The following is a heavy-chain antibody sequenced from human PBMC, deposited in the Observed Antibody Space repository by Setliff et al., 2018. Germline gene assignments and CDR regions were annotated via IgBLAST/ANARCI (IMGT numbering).Heavy chain of an antibody. D-gene: IGHD3-10*01. CDR1: GASISTTYYY. CDR3: ATDGPVLNGDYIS. Sequence: SETLSLTCSVSGASISTTYYYWDWIRQSPEKGLEWIGTIYQSGITYYNPSVKSRVTISVDKSKNQFSLSLRSVTAADTAVYYCATDGPVLNGDYISWGQGTLVTAPQ. V-gene: IGHV4-39*07. CDR2: IYQSGIT. J-gene: IGHJ5*02.